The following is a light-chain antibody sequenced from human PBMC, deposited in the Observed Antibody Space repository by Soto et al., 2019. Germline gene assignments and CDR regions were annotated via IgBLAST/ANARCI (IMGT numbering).Light chain of an antibody. Sequence: QSVLTQPASVSGSPGQSITISCTGTSTDIGAYNYVSWYQQHPGEAPKLIIFEVSNRPSGVSNRFSGSKSGNTASLTISGLQAEDEAEYSCSSYTTSSVYVFGTGTKLIVL. J-gene: IGLJ1*01. CDR2: EVS. V-gene: IGLV2-14*01. CDR3: SSYTTSSVYV. CDR1: STDIGAYNY.